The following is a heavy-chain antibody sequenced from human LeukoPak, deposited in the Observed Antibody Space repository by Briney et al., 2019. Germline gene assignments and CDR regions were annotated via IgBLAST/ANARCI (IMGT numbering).Heavy chain of an antibody. CDR1: GFTFSSYS. J-gene: IGHJ5*02. CDR3: VRDLTSANWFDP. V-gene: IGHV3-21*01. CDR2: ISGRSSSI. Sequence: GGSLSLSCAASGFTFSSYSMNWVRQAPGKGLEWVPSISGRSSSIYYADSVKGRFTISRDNAKNSLYLQMNILRAEDTAVYYCVRDLTSANWFDPWGQGTLVTVSS.